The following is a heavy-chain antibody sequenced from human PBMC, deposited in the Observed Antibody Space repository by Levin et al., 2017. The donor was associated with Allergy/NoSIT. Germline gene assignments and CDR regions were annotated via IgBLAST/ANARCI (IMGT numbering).Heavy chain of an antibody. D-gene: IGHD5-24*01. CDR2: IWYDGSNK. J-gene: IGHJ2*01. V-gene: IGHV3-33*01. CDR1: GFTFSSYG. CDR3: ARDRLDGYSHWYFDL. Sequence: SCAASGFTFSSYGMHWVRQAPGKGLEWVAVIWYDGSNKYYADSVKGRFTISRDNSKNTLYLQMNSLRAEDTAVYYCARDRLDGYSHWYFDLWGRGTLVTVSS.